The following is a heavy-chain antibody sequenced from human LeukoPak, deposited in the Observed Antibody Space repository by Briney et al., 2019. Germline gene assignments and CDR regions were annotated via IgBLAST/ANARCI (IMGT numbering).Heavy chain of an antibody. CDR3: ASSGSYYHFDY. Sequence: SETLSLTCTVSGGSISSSGYCWGWIRQPPGNGLEWIGTIYYTGTTYYNPSLKSRLTISVDTSKNQFSLKLSSVTAADTAVYYCASSGSYYHFDYWGQGTLVTVSS. V-gene: IGHV4-39*01. CDR2: IYYTGTT. CDR1: GGSISSSGYC. J-gene: IGHJ4*02. D-gene: IGHD3-10*01.